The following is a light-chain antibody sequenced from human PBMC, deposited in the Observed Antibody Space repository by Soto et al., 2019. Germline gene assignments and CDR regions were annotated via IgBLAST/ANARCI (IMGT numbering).Light chain of an antibody. V-gene: IGLV2-14*01. Sequence: QSVLTQPASVSGSPGQSITISCTGTSSDVGRSNHVSWYLHHPGKAPKLIIYEVSYRPSGVSNRFSGSKSGYTASLTISGLQAEDEADYYCNSQTSSGIRVFGTGTKVTVL. CDR2: EVS. CDR1: SSDVGRSNH. CDR3: NSQTSSGIRV. J-gene: IGLJ1*01.